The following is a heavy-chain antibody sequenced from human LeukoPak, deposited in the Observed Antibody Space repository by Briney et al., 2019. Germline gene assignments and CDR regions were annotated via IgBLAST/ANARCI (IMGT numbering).Heavy chain of an antibody. CDR2: IIPIFGTA. D-gene: IGHD3-3*01. CDR1: GGTFSSYA. V-gene: IGHV1-69*05. CDR3: ARDKRFLEWLLYFDY. Sequence: SVKVSCKASGGTFSSYAISWVRQAPGQGLEWMGGIIPIFGTANYAQKFQGRVTITTDESTSTAYMELSSLRSEDTAVYYCARDKRFLEWLLYFDYWGQGTLVTVSS. J-gene: IGHJ4*02.